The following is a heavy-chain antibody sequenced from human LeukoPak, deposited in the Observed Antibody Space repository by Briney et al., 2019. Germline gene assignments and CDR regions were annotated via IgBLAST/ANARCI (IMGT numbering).Heavy chain of an antibody. CDR2: ITGSGALT. CDR3: AKDRVDGSGSQFDS. D-gene: IGHD3-10*01. J-gene: IGHJ4*02. V-gene: IGHV3-23*01. Sequence: GGSLRLSCAASGFTFSSYAMSWVRQAPGKELEWVSSITGSGALTYYADSVKGRFTISKDNAMDTLFLQMNSLRADDTAVYYCAKDRVDGSGSQFDSWGQGSLVTVSS. CDR1: GFTFSSYA.